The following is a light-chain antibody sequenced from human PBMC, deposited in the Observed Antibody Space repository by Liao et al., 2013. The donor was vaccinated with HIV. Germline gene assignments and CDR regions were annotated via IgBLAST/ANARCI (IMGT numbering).Light chain of an antibody. CDR1: SIGSKS. CDR2: YDS. Sequence: SYELTQPSSLSVAPGKTARMTCGGNSIGSKSVHWYQQKPGQAPVLVIYYDSDRPSGIPERFSGSNSGNMATLTISRVEAGDEADYYCQLWDSSSDHYVFGTGTKVTVL. J-gene: IGLJ1*01. V-gene: IGLV3-21*01. CDR3: QLWDSSSDHYV.